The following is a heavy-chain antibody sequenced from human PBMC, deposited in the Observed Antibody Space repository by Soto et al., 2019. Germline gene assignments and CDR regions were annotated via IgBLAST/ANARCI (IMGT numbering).Heavy chain of an antibody. V-gene: IGHV3-33*01. D-gene: IGHD6-13*01. Sequence: GGSLRLSCAASGFTFSSYGMHWVRQAPGKGLEWVAVIWYDGSNKYYADSVKGRFTISRDNSKNTLYLQMNSLRAEDTAVYYCARGANIATAGMRLPWFDPWGQGTLVTVSS. J-gene: IGHJ5*02. CDR2: IWYDGSNK. CDR3: ARGANIATAGMRLPWFDP. CDR1: GFTFSSYG.